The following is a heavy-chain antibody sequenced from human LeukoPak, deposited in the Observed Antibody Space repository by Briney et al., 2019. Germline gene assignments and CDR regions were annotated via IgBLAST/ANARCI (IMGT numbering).Heavy chain of an antibody. V-gene: IGHV3-53*01. CDR3: ARDRRIYYYDSSGYCDY. CDR1: GFTVSSNY. CDR2: IYSGGST. D-gene: IGHD3-22*01. Sequence: GGSLRLSCAASGFTVSSNYMSWVRQAPGKGLEWVSVIYSGGSTYYADSVKGRFTISRDNSKNTLYLQMNSLRAEDTAVYYCARDRRIYYYDSSGYCDYWGQGTLVTVSS. J-gene: IGHJ4*02.